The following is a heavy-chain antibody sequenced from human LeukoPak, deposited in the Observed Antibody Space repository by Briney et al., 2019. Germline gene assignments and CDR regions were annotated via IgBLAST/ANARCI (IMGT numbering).Heavy chain of an antibody. CDR1: RYTFTSYD. D-gene: IGHD3-22*01. CDR3: ARLSQTPDYYSNGGYYYLGY. V-gene: IGHV1-8*01. CDR2: MNPNTGRT. Sequence: ASVKVSCKASRYTFTSYDINWVREAAGQGLEWMGWMNPNTGRTGFARKFQGRLTITRDTSISTAYMELSSLRSEDTAVYYCARLSQTPDYYSNGGYYYLGYWGQGTPVTVSS. J-gene: IGHJ4*02.